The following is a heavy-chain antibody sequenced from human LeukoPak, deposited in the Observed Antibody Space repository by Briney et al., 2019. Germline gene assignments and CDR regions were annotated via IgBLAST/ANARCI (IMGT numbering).Heavy chain of an antibody. CDR3: AREGLLLWFGELLDYYYGMDV. Sequence: ASVKVSCTASGYTFTSYYMHWVRQAPGQGLEWMGIINPSGGSTSYAQKFQGRVTMTRDTSTSTVYMELSSLRSEDTAVYYCAREGLLLWFGELLDYYYGMDVWGKGTTVTASS. J-gene: IGHJ6*04. V-gene: IGHV1-46*01. CDR1: GYTFTSYY. D-gene: IGHD3-10*01. CDR2: INPSGGST.